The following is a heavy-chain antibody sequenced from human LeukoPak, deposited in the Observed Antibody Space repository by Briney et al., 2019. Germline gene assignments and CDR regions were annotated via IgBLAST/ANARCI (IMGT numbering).Heavy chain of an antibody. CDR1: GYTFTNYY. Sequence: ASVKVSCKASGYTFTNYYIHCVREAPGQGLEWMGWINPNSGGTSYAQKFQGRVTMTRDTSSSTAYMELSRLRSDDTAVYYCARDSTFRCVNGVCLFDPWGQGTLVTVSS. V-gene: IGHV1-2*02. CDR3: ARDSTFRCVNGVCLFDP. J-gene: IGHJ5*02. CDR2: INPNSGGT. D-gene: IGHD2-8*01.